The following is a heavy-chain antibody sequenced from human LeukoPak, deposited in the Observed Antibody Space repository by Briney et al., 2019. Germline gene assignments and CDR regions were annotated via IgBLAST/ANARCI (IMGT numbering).Heavy chain of an antibody. V-gene: IGHV4-59*08. J-gene: IGHJ4*02. CDR2: IYYSERT. Sequence: SETLSLTCTVSGGSISSYYWSWIRQPPGKGLEWIGYIYYSERTNYNPSLTSRVTRSVDTSKNQLSLKLSSVPAADTAVYSSARHRRWLQRYYFDYWGQGTLVTVSS. CDR3: ARHRRWLQRYYFDY. CDR1: GGSISSYY. D-gene: IGHD5-24*01.